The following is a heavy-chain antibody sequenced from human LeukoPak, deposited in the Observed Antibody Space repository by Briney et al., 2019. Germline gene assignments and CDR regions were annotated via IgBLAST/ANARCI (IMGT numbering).Heavy chain of an antibody. D-gene: IGHD6-13*01. CDR3: AKDGLRSAAGRNLYFDY. Sequence: GGSLRLSCAASGFTFSSYGMHWVRQAPGKGLEWVAVIWYDGSNKYYADSVKGRFTISRDNSKNTLYLQMNSLRAEDTAVYYCAKDGLRSAAGRNLYFDYWGQGTLVTVSS. J-gene: IGHJ4*02. CDR1: GFTFSSYG. CDR2: IWYDGSNK. V-gene: IGHV3-33*06.